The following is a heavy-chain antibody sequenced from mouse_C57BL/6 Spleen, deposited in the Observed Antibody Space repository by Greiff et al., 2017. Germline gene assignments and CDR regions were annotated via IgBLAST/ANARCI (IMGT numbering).Heavy chain of an antibody. Sequence: QVQLQQPGAELVKPGASVKVSCKASGYTFTSYWMHWVKQRPGQGLEWIGRIDPSDSDTNYNQKFKGKATLTVDKSSSTAYMQLSSLTSEDSAVYYCAISPSIDYYAMDYWGQGTSVTVSS. V-gene: IGHV1-74*01. CDR1: GYTFTSYW. J-gene: IGHJ4*01. CDR3: AISPSIDYYAMDY. CDR2: IDPSDSDT.